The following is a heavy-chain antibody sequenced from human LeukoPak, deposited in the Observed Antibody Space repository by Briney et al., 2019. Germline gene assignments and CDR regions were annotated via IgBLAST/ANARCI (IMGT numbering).Heavy chain of an antibody. J-gene: IGHJ6*03. Sequence: SGTLSLTCTVSGGSISSSSYYWGWIRQPPGKGLEWIGSIYYSGTTYYNPSLKSRVTISVDTSKNQFSLKLSSVTAADTAVYYCARRLGSYAYYYYYMDVWGKGTTVTVSS. CDR3: ARRLGSYAYYYYYMDV. CDR1: GGSISSSSYY. D-gene: IGHD3-16*01. CDR2: IYYSGTT. V-gene: IGHV4-39*01.